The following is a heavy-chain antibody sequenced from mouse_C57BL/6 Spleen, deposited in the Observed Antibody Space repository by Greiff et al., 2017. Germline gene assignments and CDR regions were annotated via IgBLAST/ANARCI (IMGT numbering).Heavy chain of an antibody. CDR2: IHPSDSDT. CDR1: GYTFTSYW. V-gene: IGHV1-74*01. CDR3: SIAEVYGNDVEAWFAY. Sequence: QVQLQQPGAELVKPGASVKVSCKASGYTFTSYWMHWVKQRPGQGLEWIGRIHPSDSDTNYNQKFKGKATLTVDKSSSTAYMQLSSLTSEDSAVYYCSIAEVYGNDVEAWFAYWGQGTLVTVSA. J-gene: IGHJ3*01. D-gene: IGHD2-2*01.